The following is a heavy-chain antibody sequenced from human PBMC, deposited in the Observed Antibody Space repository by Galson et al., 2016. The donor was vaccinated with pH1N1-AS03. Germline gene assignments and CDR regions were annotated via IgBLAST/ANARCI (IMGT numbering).Heavy chain of an antibody. Sequence: SLRLSCAASGISLSSSWMHWVRQAPGRGLVWVSGINGVGSSIKYADAVKGRFTISRDNAKNMLYLQMNSLRADDTAVYYCGRVGRGGSPVDYWGQGAPVTVSS. CDR1: GISLSSSW. CDR2: INGVGSSI. CDR3: GRVGRGGSPVDY. D-gene: IGHD2-15*01. J-gene: IGHJ4*02. V-gene: IGHV3-74*01.